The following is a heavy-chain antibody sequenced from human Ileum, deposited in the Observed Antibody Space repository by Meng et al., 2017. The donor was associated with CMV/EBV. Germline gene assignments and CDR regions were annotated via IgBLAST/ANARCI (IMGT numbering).Heavy chain of an antibody. CDR3: VREDIVVFDH. V-gene: IGHV3-7*01. D-gene: IGHD2-15*01. CDR1: GFTYSNFW. Sequence: GESLKISCAVSGFTYSNFWMSWVRQSPGMGLEWVANIKQDGSATYYADSVKGRFTISRDNAKNSLYLQMDNLRADDTAVYYCVREDIVVFDHWGQGTQVTVSS. CDR2: IKQDGSAT. J-gene: IGHJ4*03.